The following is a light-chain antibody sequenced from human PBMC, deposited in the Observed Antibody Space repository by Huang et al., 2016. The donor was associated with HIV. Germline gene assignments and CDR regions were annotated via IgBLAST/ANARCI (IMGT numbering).Light chain of an antibody. V-gene: IGKV3-15*01. CDR3: QQYDTWPPLT. CDR1: QSVGGK. Sequence: ILLTRFPATLSVSPGQRVTLSCRASQSVGGKLAWYQQRPGQAPRLLIDGASTRVPTIPDRFSGSGSGTEFTLTISSLQSEDFAVYYCQQYDTWPPLTFGGGTKV. J-gene: IGKJ4*01. CDR2: GAS.